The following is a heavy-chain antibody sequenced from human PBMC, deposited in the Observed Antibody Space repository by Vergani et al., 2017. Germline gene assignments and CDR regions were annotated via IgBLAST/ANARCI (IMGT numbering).Heavy chain of an antibody. CDR1: GYTFTSYA. CDR2: INTNTGNT. J-gene: IGHJ5*02. Sequence: QVQLVQSGSELKKPGASVKVSCKASGYTFTSYAMNWVRQAPGQGLEWMGWINTNTGNTTYARGLTGRFVFSLDTSVSTHYLQICSLKAEDTAVYYCAMGRLPLTFGGVIAHNWFDPWGQGTLVTVSS. D-gene: IGHD3-16*02. CDR3: AMGRLPLTFGGVIAHNWFDP. V-gene: IGHV7-4-1*01.